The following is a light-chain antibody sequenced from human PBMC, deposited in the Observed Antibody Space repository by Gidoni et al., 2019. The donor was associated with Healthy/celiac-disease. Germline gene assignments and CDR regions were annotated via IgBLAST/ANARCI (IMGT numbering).Light chain of an antibody. Sequence: DIQMTQSSSSLSASVGDRVTITCQASQDISNYLNWYQQKPGKAPKRLIYDASNLETGVPSRFSGSGSGTDFTFTISSLQPEDIATYYCQQYDNLLLTFGGGTKVEIK. CDR1: QDISNY. CDR2: DAS. V-gene: IGKV1-33*01. CDR3: QQYDNLLLT. J-gene: IGKJ4*01.